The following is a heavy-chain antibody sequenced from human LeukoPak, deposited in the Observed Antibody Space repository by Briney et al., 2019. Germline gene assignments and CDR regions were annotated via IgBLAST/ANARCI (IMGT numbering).Heavy chain of an antibody. CDR1: GGSFSGYY. Sequence: SETLSLTCAVYGGSFSGYYWSWIRQPPGKGLEWIGEINHSGSTNYNPSLKSRVTISVDTSKNQFSLKLSSVTAADTAVYYCARLVPAAIDCWGQGTLVTVSS. J-gene: IGHJ4*02. V-gene: IGHV4-34*01. D-gene: IGHD2-2*01. CDR2: INHSGST. CDR3: ARLVPAAIDC.